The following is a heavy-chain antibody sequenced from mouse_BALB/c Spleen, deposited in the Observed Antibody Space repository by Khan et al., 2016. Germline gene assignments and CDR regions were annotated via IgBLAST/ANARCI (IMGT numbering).Heavy chain of an antibody. CDR1: GYSITSGYS. V-gene: IGHV3-1*02. J-gene: IGHJ3*01. CDR2: IHYSGST. Sequence: EVQLQESGPDLVKPSQSLSLTCTVTGYSITSGYSWHWIRQSPGNKLEWMGYIHYSGSTNYNPSLKSRISLTRDTSTNQFFLQLNSVTTEDTATYYWARTIRLLGFAYWGQGTLVTVSA. CDR3: ARTIRLLGFAY. D-gene: IGHD1-2*01.